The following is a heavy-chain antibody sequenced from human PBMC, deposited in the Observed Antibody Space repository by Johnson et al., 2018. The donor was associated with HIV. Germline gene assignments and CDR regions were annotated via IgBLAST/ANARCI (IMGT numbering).Heavy chain of an antibody. D-gene: IGHD3-22*01. CDR3: ARDVKYYDSSGYYSDAFDI. Sequence: QVQLVESGGGVVQPGRSLRLSCAGSGLIFSNFAMHWVRQAPGKGLEWVAVISYEGENKYYADSVKGRVTISRDNSNNTLYLQMNSLRAEDTAVYYCARDVKYYDSSGYYSDAFDIWGQGTLVTVSS. J-gene: IGHJ3*02. CDR1: GLIFSNFA. V-gene: IGHV3-30*04. CDR2: ISYEGENK.